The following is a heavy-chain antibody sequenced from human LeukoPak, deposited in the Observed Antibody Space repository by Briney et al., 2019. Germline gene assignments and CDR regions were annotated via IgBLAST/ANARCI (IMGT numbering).Heavy chain of an antibody. CDR2: INGDGSSI. D-gene: IGHD2-21*02. Sequence: PGGSRRLSCAASGFTFSSFWMHWVRQTPGKGLVWVSRINGDGSSIKYAYSVKGRFTMSRDNAKNTLFLQMNSLRAEDTALYYCVRESAYCGGDCYSPRGDYWGQGTLVTVSS. CDR1: GFTFSSFW. J-gene: IGHJ4*02. V-gene: IGHV3-74*03. CDR3: VRESAYCGGDCYSPRGDY.